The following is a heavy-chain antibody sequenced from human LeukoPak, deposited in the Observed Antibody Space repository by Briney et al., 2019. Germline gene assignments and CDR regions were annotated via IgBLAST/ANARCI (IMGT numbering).Heavy chain of an antibody. D-gene: IGHD3-22*01. V-gene: IGHV1-46*01. J-gene: IGHJ4*02. CDR1: GYTFTSYY. Sequence: GASVKVSCKASGYTFTSYYMHWVRQAPGQGLEWMGIINPSGGSTSYAQKFQGRVTMTGDTSTSTVYMELSSLRSEDTAVYYCARGAPYYYDSSGFDYWGQGTLVIVSS. CDR3: ARGAPYYYDSSGFDY. CDR2: INPSGGST.